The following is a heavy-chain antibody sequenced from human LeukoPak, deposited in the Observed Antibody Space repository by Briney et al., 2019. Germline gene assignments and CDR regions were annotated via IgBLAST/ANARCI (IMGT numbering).Heavy chain of an antibody. CDR2: ISSTSRHI. V-gene: IGHV3-21*05. CDR3: ARDLISGDYTLDY. CDR1: GFSFSSFS. Sequence: GGSLRLSCAPSGFSFSSFSMNWVRQAPGEGREWVSYISSTSRHIYHADSVKGRFTVSRDNAKDSLYLQMNSLRDEDTAVYYCARDLISGDYTLDYWGQGALVTVSS. J-gene: IGHJ4*02. D-gene: IGHD4-11*01.